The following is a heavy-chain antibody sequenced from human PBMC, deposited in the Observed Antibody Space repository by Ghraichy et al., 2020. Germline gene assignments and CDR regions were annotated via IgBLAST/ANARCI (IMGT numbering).Heavy chain of an antibody. D-gene: IGHD5-24*01. CDR2: IYYSGST. Sequence: SETLSLTCTVSGGSISSYYWSWIRQPPGKGLEWIGYIYYSGSTNYNPSLKSRVTISVDTSKNQFSLKLSSVTAVDTAVYYCARGAGKMADYYFDYWGQGTLVTVSS. V-gene: IGHV4-59*01. CDR3: ARGAGKMADYYFDY. J-gene: IGHJ4*02. CDR1: GGSISSYY.